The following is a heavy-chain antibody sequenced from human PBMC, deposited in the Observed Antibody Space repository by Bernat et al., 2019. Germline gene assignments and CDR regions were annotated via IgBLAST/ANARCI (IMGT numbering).Heavy chain of an antibody. CDR1: GFTFSSYW. Sequence: EVQLVESGGGLVQPGGSLRLSCAASGFTFSSYWMHWVRQAPGKGLVWVLRINSDGSSTSYAECVKGRFNISRDNAKNTLYLQMNRLRAEDTAVYYCERDYGQYSSSWYGVENWFDPWGQGNLVTVSS. CDR3: ERDYGQYSSSWYGVENWFDP. J-gene: IGHJ5*02. V-gene: IGHV3-74*01. D-gene: IGHD6-13*01. CDR2: INSDGSST.